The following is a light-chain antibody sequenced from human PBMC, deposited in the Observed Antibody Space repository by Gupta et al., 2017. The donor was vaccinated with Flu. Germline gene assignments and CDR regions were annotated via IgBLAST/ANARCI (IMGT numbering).Light chain of an antibody. V-gene: IGKV1-5*03. J-gene: IGKJ2*03. CDR3: QQYNSYSRYS. CDR1: QSISTW. Sequence: DIQVTQSPSTLSASVGDRVTITCRASQSISTWLAWYQQKPGKVPRLLIYYASNLESGVPSRFSGSGSGTEFTLTISSLQPDDFATYYCQQYNSYSRYSFGQGTKLEIK. CDR2: YAS.